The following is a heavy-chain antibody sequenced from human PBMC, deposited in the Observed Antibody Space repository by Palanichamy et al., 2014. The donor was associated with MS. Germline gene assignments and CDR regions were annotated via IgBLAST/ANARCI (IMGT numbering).Heavy chain of an antibody. Sequence: EAQLVESGGGLAQPGGSLRLSCTAFGFTFSTYSMNWVRQAPGKGLEWVSYINTGSTTIFYADSVRGRFTISRDNARNSLYLQMNGLRHEGTAVYYCAKPFGSGSGIDSWGQGTLVTVSS. J-gene: IGHJ4*02. D-gene: IGHD3-10*01. CDR3: AKPFGSGSGIDS. CDR2: INTGSTTI. CDR1: GFTFSTYS. V-gene: IGHV3-48*02.